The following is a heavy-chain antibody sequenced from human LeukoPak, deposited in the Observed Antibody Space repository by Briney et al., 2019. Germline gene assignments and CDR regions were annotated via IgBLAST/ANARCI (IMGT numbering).Heavy chain of an antibody. CDR1: GFTFSSYA. D-gene: IGHD6-13*01. Sequence: GGSLRLSCAASGFTFSSYAMSWVRQAPGKGLGWVSAISGSGDSTYYADSVKGRFTISRDNSKNTLFLQMNSLRAEDTAVYYCARGDIAAAGFFDFWGQGALVTVSS. V-gene: IGHV3-23*01. CDR2: ISGSGDST. J-gene: IGHJ4*02. CDR3: ARGDIAAAGFFDF.